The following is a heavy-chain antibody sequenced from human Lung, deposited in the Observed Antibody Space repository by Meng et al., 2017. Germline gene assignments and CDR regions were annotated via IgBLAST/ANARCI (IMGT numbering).Heavy chain of an antibody. D-gene: IGHD4-11*01. CDR1: GGSFSDYH. CDR2: INHSGST. V-gene: IGHV4-34*01. Sequence: QRWGAGCLMSSADLPATWVVLGGSFSDYHWCWIRQPPGKGLEWIGEINHSGSTTYNPSLESRATISVDTSQNNLSLKLSSVIAADSAVYYCARGPTTMAHDFDYWGQGTLVTVSS. J-gene: IGHJ4*02. CDR3: ARGPTTMAHDFDY.